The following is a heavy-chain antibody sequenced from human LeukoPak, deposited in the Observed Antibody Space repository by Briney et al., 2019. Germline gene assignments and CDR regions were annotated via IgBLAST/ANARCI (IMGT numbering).Heavy chain of an antibody. CDR3: ARGSSGWPQLMWF. J-gene: IGHJ4*02. Sequence: GGSLRLSCAASGFTVSSNYMSWVRQAPGKGLEWVSVIYSGGSTYYADSVKGRFTISRDNSKNTLYLQMNSLRAEDTAVYYCARGSSGWPQLMWFWGQGTLVTVSS. CDR2: IYSGGST. CDR1: GFTVSSNY. D-gene: IGHD6-19*01. V-gene: IGHV3-53*01.